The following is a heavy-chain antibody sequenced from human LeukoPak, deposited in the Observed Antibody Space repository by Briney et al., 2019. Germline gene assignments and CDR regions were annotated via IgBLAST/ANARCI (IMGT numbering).Heavy chain of an antibody. CDR1: GDSIRTYY. CDR3: ARGYDNSGYILDY. D-gene: IGHD3-22*01. V-gene: IGHV4-59*01. CDR2: IYYSGST. J-gene: IGHJ4*02. Sequence: PSETLSLTCTVSGDSIRTYYRSWIRQPPGKGLEWIGYIYYSGSTNYNPSLKSRVIISVDTSKNQFSLKLRSVTAADTAVYYCARGYDNSGYILDYWGQGTLVTVSS.